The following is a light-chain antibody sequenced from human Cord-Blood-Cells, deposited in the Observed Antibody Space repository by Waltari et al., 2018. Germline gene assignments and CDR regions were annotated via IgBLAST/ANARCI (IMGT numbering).Light chain of an antibody. V-gene: IGKV3-20*01. CDR3: QQYGSSPCT. J-gene: IGKJ2*02. Sequence: EIVLTQSPGTLSLSPGERATLSCRASQSVSSSYLAWYQQKPGQAPRLLIYVASSRATGIPDRVSGSGSGTDFNLTISRLGPEDFAVYYCQQYGSSPCTFGQGTKLEIK. CDR1: QSVSSSY. CDR2: VAS.